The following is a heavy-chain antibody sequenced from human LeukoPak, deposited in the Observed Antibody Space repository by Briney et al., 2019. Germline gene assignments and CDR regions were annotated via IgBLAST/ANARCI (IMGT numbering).Heavy chain of an antibody. CDR3: ARVPYDSSGRDAFDI. CDR2: MNPNSGNT. V-gene: IGHV1-8*01. D-gene: IGHD3-22*01. J-gene: IGHJ3*02. Sequence: ASVKVSCKASGYTFTSYDINWVRQATGQGLEWRGWMNPNSGNTGYAQKFQGRVTMTRNTSISTAYMELSSLRSEDTAVYYCARVPYDSSGRDAFDIWGQGTMVTVSS. CDR1: GYTFTSYD.